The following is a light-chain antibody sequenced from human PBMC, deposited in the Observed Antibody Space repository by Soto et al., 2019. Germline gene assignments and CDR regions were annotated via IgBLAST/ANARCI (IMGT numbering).Light chain of an antibody. CDR1: QGIIAY. J-gene: IGKJ1*01. Sequence: DIQMTQSPSSLSASVGDTVTITCRSSQGIIAYLAWYQQRPGKVPKLLIYAASTLQTGVPSRFSGSGAGTDCTLTISSLQPEDVATYYFQKYDTAPQTFGQGTRVEIK. V-gene: IGKV1-27*01. CDR3: QKYDTAPQT. CDR2: AAS.